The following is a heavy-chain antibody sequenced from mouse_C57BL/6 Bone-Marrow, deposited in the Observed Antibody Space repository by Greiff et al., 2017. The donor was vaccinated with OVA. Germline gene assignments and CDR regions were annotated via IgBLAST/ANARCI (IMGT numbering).Heavy chain of an antibody. Sequence: EVQRVESGPVLVKPGASVKMSCKASGYTFTDYYMNWVKQSHGKSLEWIGVINPYNGGTSYNQKFKGKATLTAAKSSSTAYMQLSSLTSEDSAVYFWASQRTTGANARFAYWGQGTLVTVSA. CDR2: INPYNGGT. CDR3: ASQRTTGANARFAY. J-gene: IGHJ3*01. V-gene: IGHV1-19*01. CDR1: GYTFTDYY. D-gene: IGHD4-1*02.